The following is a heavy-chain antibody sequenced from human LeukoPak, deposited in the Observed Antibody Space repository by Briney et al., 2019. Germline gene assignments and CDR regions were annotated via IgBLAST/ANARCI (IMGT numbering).Heavy chain of an antibody. CDR1: GGSISSYY. J-gene: IGHJ6*02. CDR2: IYYSGTT. Sequence: SETLSLTCTVSGGSISSYYWSWIRQPPGKGLEWIGYIYYSGTTNYNPSLKSRVTISVDTSKNQFSLKLSSVTAADTAVYYCAVAAGYYYYGMDVWGQGTTVTVSS. D-gene: IGHD6-13*01. CDR3: AVAAGYYYYGMDV. V-gene: IGHV4-59*12.